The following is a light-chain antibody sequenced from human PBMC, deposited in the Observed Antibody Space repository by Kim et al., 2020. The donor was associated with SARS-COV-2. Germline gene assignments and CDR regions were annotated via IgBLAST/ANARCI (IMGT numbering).Light chain of an antibody. CDR2: DAP. Sequence: DIQMTQSPSSLSASVGDRVTITCQASQDVSIYLNWYRQKPGKAPELLIYDAPNLETGVPSRFSGSGSGTDFSFTISSLQPEDIATYYCQQYGDLPITFGQGTRLEIK. V-gene: IGKV1-33*01. CDR3: QQYGDLPIT. J-gene: IGKJ5*01. CDR1: QDVSIY.